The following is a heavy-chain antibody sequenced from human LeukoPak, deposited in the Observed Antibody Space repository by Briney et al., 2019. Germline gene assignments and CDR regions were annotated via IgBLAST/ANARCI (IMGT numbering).Heavy chain of an antibody. CDR1: AFTFSDYW. V-gene: IGHV3-7*03. D-gene: IGHD1-7*01. CDR2: IKEDGSET. Sequence: GGSLRLSCAASAFTFSDYWMTWVRQAPGKGLERVANIKEDGSETYYVDSVKGRFTISRDNAKNSLYLQMNSLRAEDTAVYYCAKRRGLELLYYYYMDVWGKGTTVTVSS. CDR3: AKRRGLELLYYYYMDV. J-gene: IGHJ6*03.